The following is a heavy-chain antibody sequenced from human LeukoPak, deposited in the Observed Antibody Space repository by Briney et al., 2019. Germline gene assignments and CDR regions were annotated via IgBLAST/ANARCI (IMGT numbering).Heavy chain of an antibody. D-gene: IGHD6-19*01. V-gene: IGHV3-7*05. CDR3: ARDRGSSGWFR. J-gene: IGHJ4*02. Sequence: GGSLRLSCAASGFTFSAYAMTWVRQAPGKGLEWVANIKQDGSEEYYVDSVKGRFTISRDNAKKSLYLQMNSLRAEDTAMYYCARDRGSSGWFRWGQGTLVTVSS. CDR2: IKQDGSEE. CDR1: GFTFSAYA.